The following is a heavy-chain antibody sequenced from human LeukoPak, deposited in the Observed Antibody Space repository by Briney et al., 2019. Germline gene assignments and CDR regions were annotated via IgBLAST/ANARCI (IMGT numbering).Heavy chain of an antibody. V-gene: IGHV3-66*01. CDR3: TRDFTRIAYCGGDCYSRFDY. Sequence: PGGSLRLSCAASGFTVSSNYMSWVRQAPGKGLEWVSVIYSGGSTYYADSVKGRFTISRDDSKSIAYLQMNSLKTEDTAVYYCTRDFTRIAYCGGDCYSRFDYWGQGTLVTVSS. J-gene: IGHJ4*02. CDR1: GFTVSSNY. CDR2: IYSGGST. D-gene: IGHD2-21*01.